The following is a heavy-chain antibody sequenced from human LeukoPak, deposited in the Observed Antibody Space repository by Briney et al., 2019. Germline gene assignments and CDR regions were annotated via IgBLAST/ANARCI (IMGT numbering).Heavy chain of an antibody. V-gene: IGHV3-30*02. D-gene: IGHD3-22*01. CDR3: ARHFDDVNSNYYYIPEY. CDR1: GFDLSRNG. Sequence: GGSLRLSCAASGFDLSRNGMHWVRQAPGKGLEWVSFIRYDGSKTFYGDSVTGRFTISRDNSKNTLYLQMNSLRVEDTAMYYCARHFDDVNSNYYYIPEYWGQGVLVTVSS. J-gene: IGHJ4*02. CDR2: IRYDGSKT.